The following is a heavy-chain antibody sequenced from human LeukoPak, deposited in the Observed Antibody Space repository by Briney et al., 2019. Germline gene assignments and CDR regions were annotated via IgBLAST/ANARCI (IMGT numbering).Heavy chain of an antibody. Sequence: SETLSLTCAVYGGSFSGYYWSWIRQPPGKGLEWIGEINHSGSTNYNPSLKSRVTISVDTSKNQLSLKLSSVTAADTAVYYCAISAAAAGTGDYWGQGTLVTVSS. D-gene: IGHD6-13*01. CDR1: GGSFSGYY. J-gene: IGHJ4*02. V-gene: IGHV4-34*01. CDR3: AISAAAAGTGDY. CDR2: INHSGST.